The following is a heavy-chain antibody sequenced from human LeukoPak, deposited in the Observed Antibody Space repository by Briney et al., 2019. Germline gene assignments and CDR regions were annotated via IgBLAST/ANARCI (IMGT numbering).Heavy chain of an antibody. D-gene: IGHD2-2*01. CDR2: ISSSGSTI. CDR1: GFTFSSYE. Sequence: GGSLRLSWAASGFTFSSYEMNWVRQAPGKGLEWVSYISSSGSTIYYADSVKGRFTISRDNAKNSLYLQMNSLRAEDTAVYYSARVSFIGSSSTSSIDYWGQGTLVTVSS. V-gene: IGHV3-48*03. J-gene: IGHJ4*02. CDR3: ARVSFIGSSSTSSIDY.